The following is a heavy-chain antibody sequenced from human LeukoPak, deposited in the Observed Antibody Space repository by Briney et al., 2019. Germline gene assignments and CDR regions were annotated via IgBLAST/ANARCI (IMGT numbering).Heavy chain of an antibody. V-gene: IGHV1-69*13. Sequence: GASVKVSCKASGSTFSSYAISWVRQAPGQGLEWMGGIIPIFGTANYAQKFQSRVTITADESTSTAYMELSSLRSEDTAVYYCARASVPYYYDSSGYPRKNNFDYWGQGTLVTVSS. J-gene: IGHJ4*02. CDR3: ARASVPYYYDSSGYPRKNNFDY. D-gene: IGHD3-22*01. CDR1: GSTFSSYA. CDR2: IIPIFGTA.